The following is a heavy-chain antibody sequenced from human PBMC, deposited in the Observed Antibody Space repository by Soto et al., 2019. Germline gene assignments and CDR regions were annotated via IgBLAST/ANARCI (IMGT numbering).Heavy chain of an antibody. Sequence: ASVKVSCKASGYTFTSYAMHWVRQAPGQRLEWMGWINAGNGNTKYSQKFQGRVTITRDTSASTAYMELSSLRSEDTAVYYCARIIAVAGTLYYFDYWGQGTLVTVSS. V-gene: IGHV1-3*01. CDR2: INAGNGNT. CDR3: ARIIAVAGTLYYFDY. J-gene: IGHJ4*02. D-gene: IGHD6-19*01. CDR1: GYTFTSYA.